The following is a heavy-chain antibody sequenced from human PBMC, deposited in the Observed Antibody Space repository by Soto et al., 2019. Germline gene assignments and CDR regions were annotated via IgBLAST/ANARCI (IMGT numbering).Heavy chain of an antibody. V-gene: IGHV4-31*03. CDR1: GGSISSGGYY. CDR3: ARVDYGSGSPIPYYLDY. J-gene: IGHJ4*02. Sequence: PSETLSLTCTVSGGSISSGGYYWSWIRQHPGKGLEWIGYIYYSGSTYYNPSLKSRVTISVDTSKNQFSLKLSSVTAADTAVYYCARVDYGSGSPIPYYLDYWGQGTLVTVSS. CDR2: IYYSGST. D-gene: IGHD3-10*01.